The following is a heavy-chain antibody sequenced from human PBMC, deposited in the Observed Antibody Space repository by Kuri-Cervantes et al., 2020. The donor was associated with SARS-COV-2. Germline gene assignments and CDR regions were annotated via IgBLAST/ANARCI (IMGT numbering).Heavy chain of an antibody. CDR3: ARILNSSGWPIDAFDI. J-gene: IGHJ3*02. V-gene: IGHV3-21*04. CDR2: ISSSSSYI. D-gene: IGHD6-19*01. CDR1: GFTFSSYS. Sequence: LSLSCAASGFTFSSYSMNWVRQAPGKGLEWVSSISSSSSYIYYADSVKGRFTISRDNAKNSLYLQMNSLRAEDTAVYYCARILNSSGWPIDAFDIWGQGTMVTVSS.